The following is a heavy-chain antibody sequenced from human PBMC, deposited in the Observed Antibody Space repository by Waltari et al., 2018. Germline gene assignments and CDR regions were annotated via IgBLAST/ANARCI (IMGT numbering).Heavy chain of an antibody. CDR1: GFTFRNYW. CDR3: AREGKDRAFDY. Sequence: EVQLVESRGGFVQPGGSLRLSCAASGFTFRNYWMHWVRQSPGTGLLVVLRINSDGRTTTYADSVKGRITISRDNAKNTLYLQMNGLTADDTGVYYCAREGKDRAFDYWGQGTLGTVSS. D-gene: IGHD2-15*01. CDR2: INSDGRTT. J-gene: IGHJ4*02. V-gene: IGHV3-74*01.